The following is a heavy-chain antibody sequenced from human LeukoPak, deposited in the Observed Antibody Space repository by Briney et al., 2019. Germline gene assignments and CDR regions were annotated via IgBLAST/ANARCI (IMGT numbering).Heavy chain of an antibody. Sequence: GESLKISCKASGYSFTSHWIGWVRQMPGKGLEWMGIIYPGDSDTRYSPSFQGQVTISADKSISTAYLQWSSLKASDTAMYYCARQPHPPGSAFGIWGQGTMLTVSS. J-gene: IGHJ3*02. D-gene: IGHD2-15*01. CDR3: ARQPHPPGSAFGI. CDR1: GYSFTSHW. CDR2: IYPGDSDT. V-gene: IGHV5-51*01.